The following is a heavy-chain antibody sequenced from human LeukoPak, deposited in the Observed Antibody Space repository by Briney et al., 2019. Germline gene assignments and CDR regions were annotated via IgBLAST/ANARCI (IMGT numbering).Heavy chain of an antibody. D-gene: IGHD6-13*01. CDR3: ARDQGYSSSLYYFDY. CDR1: GYTFTSYG. J-gene: IGHJ4*02. V-gene: IGHV1-18*01. CDR2: ISAYNGNT. Sequence: ASVKVSCKASGYTFTSYGISWVRQAPGQGLEWMGWISAYNGNTTYAKKLQGRVTMTTDTSTSTAYMELRSLRSDDTAVYYCARDQGYSSSLYYFDYWGQGTLVTVSS.